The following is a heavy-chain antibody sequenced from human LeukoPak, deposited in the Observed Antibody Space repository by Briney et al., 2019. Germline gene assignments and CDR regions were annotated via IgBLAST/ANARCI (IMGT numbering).Heavy chain of an antibody. J-gene: IGHJ4*02. D-gene: IGHD3-10*01. V-gene: IGHV1-24*01. CDR2: FDPGDGET. Sequence: ASVKVSCKVSGYTLTELSMHWVRQAPGKGLEWMGGFDPGDGETIYAQKFQGRVTMTEDTSTDTASMELSSLTSEDTAVYYCATGGGLVRGPAPSYFDYWGQGTLVTVSS. CDR3: ATGGGLVRGPAPSYFDY. CDR1: GYTLTELS.